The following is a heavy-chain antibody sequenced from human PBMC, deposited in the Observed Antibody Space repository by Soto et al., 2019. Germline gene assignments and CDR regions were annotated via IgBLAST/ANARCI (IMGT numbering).Heavy chain of an antibody. V-gene: IGHV3-72*01. J-gene: IGHJ6*02. CDR3: ARGQKYYYYCMDV. CDR1: GFTFSDHY. Sequence: EVQLVESGGGLVQPGGSLRLSCAASGFTFSDHYMDWVRQAPGKGLEWVGRTRNKANSYTTEYAASVKGRFTISRDDSKNSLYLQMNSLKTEATAVYYCARGQKYYYYCMDVWGQGTTVTVSS. CDR2: TRNKANSYTT.